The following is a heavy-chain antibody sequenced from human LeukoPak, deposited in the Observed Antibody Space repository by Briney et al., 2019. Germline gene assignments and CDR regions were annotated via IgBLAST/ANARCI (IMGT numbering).Heavy chain of an antibody. CDR1: GGSIRSYY. CDR2: IYTSGST. D-gene: IGHD6-6*01. V-gene: IGHV4-4*09. Sequence: SETLSLTCIVSGGSIRSYYWSWIRPAPGKGLEGIGYIYTSGSTNYNPSLKSRVTISVDTPKNQFSLKLSSVTAADTAVYYCAKLYSSSPGRFGFDPWGQGTLVTVSS. J-gene: IGHJ5*02. CDR3: AKLYSSSPGRFGFDP.